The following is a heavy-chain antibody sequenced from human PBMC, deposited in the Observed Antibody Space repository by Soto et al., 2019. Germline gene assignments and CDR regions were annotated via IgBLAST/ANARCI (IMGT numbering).Heavy chain of an antibody. Sequence: SETLSLTCTVSGGSVSSGSYYWSWIRQPPGKGLEWIGYIYYSGSTNYNPSLKSRVTISVDTSKNQFSLKLSSVTAADTAVYYCARDLKEYCSDGKCNWFDPWGQGTLVTVS. CDR1: GGSVSSGSYY. D-gene: IGHD2-15*01. V-gene: IGHV4-61*01. CDR2: IYYSGST. CDR3: ARDLKEYCSDGKCNWFDP. J-gene: IGHJ5*02.